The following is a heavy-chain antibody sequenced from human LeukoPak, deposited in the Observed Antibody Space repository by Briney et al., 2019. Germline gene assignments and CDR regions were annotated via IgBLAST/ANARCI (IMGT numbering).Heavy chain of an antibody. V-gene: IGHV3-74*01. CDR1: GFTFSSYW. J-gene: IGHJ4*02. D-gene: IGHD1-26*01. Sequence: QSGGSLRLSCAASGFTFSSYWMHWVRQAPGKGLVWVSRINTDGSSTSYADSVKGRFTISRDNAKNTLYLQMNSLRAEDTAVYYCARAFGGSYYYFDYWGQGTLVTVSS. CDR2: INTDGSST. CDR3: ARAFGGSYYYFDY.